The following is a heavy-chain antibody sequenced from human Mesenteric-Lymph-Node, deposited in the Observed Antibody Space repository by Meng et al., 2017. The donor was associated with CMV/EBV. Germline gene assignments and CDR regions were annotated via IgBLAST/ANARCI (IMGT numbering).Heavy chain of an antibody. J-gene: IGHJ5*02. D-gene: IGHD1-26*01. CDR1: GFTFSSYW. CDR3: ARGRGGNWFDP. CDR2: INSDGSTT. V-gene: IGHV3-74*01. Sequence: GGSLRLSCAASGFTFSSYWMHWVRQAPGKGLVWLSRINSDGSTTNYADSVKGRFTISRDNAKNTLYLQMNSLRAEDTAVYSCARGRGGNWFDPWGQGTLVTVSS.